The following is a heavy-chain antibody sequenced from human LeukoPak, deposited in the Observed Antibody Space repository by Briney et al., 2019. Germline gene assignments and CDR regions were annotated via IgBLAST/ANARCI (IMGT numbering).Heavy chain of an antibody. J-gene: IGHJ3*02. D-gene: IGHD1-26*01. V-gene: IGHV3-74*01. CDR3: ARGRGSYFFHDAFDI. Sequence: PGGSLRLSCAASGFTFSSYWMHWVRQAPGKGLVWVSRINSDGSSTSYADSVKGRFTISRDNAKNTQYLQMNSLRAEDTAVYYCARGRGSYFFHDAFDIWGQGTMVTVSS. CDR1: GFTFSSYW. CDR2: INSDGSST.